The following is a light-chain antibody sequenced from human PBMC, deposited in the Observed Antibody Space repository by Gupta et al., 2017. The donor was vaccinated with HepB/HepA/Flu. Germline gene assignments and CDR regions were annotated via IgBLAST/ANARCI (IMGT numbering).Light chain of an antibody. CDR2: LNSDGSH. CDR1: SGHTNYA. CDR3: QTWGTGIHV. V-gene: IGLV4-69*01. J-gene: IGLJ2*01. Sequence: QLVLTQSPSASASLGASVKLTCTRSSGHTNYAIAWHQQQPEKGPRFLMKLNSDGSHNKADGIPDRFSGSSSGAERYLTISRLQSEDEADYYCQTWGTGIHVFGGGTKLTVL.